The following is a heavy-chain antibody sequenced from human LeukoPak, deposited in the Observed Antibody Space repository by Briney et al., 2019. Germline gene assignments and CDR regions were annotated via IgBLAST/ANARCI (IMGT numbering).Heavy chain of an antibody. Sequence: GGSLRLSCAASGFTFSSSAMSWVRQAPGKGLEWVSAISNNGGYTYYADSVQGRFTISRDNSKGTLCLQMNSLRAEDTAVYYCAKQLGYCSDGSCYFPYWGQGTLVTVSS. CDR1: GFTFSSSA. CDR2: ISNNGGYT. J-gene: IGHJ4*02. D-gene: IGHD2-15*01. V-gene: IGHV3-23*01. CDR3: AKQLGYCSDGSCYFPY.